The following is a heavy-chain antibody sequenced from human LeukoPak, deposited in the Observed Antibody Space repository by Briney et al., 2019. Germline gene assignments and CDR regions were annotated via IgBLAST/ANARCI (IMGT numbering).Heavy chain of an antibody. CDR1: GYSFTSYW. CDR2: INPGDSDT. Sequence: GESLKISCKGSGYSFTSYWIGWVRQMPGKGLEWMGIINPGDSDTRYSPSFQGQVTISADKSISTAYLQWSSLKGSDTAMYYCARHEYGTSSRGLNYYYFMDVWGKGTTVTVSS. CDR3: ARHEYGTSSRGLNYYYFMDV. V-gene: IGHV5-51*01. J-gene: IGHJ6*03. D-gene: IGHD6-6*01.